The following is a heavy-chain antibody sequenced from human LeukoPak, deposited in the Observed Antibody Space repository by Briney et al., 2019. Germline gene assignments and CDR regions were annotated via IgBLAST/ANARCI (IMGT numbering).Heavy chain of an antibody. J-gene: IGHJ4*02. V-gene: IGHV4-31*03. Sequence: SETLSLTCTVSGGSISSGGYYWSWIRQHLGKGLEWIGYIYYSGSTYYNPSLKSRVTISVDTSKNQFSLKLSSVTAADTAVYYCARATAQQLVPDWGQGTLVTVSS. CDR2: IYYSGST. CDR1: GGSISSGGYY. D-gene: IGHD6-13*01. CDR3: ARATAQQLVPD.